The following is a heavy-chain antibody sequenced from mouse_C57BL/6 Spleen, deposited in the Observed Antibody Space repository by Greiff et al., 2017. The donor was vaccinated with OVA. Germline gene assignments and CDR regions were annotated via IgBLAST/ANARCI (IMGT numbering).Heavy chain of an antibody. J-gene: IGHJ1*03. Sequence: EVQLVESGPELVKPGASVKISCKASGYSFTGYYMNWVKQSPEKSLEWIGEINPSTGGTTYNQKFKAKATLTVDKSSSTAYMQLKSLTSEDSAVYYCARGGLLRWSFDVWGTGTTVTVSS. CDR2: INPSTGGT. V-gene: IGHV1-42*01. D-gene: IGHD1-1*01. CDR3: ARGGLLRWSFDV. CDR1: GYSFTGYY.